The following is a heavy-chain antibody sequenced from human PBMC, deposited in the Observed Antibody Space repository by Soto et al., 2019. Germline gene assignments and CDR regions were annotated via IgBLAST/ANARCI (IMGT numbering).Heavy chain of an antibody. V-gene: IGHV1-18*01. CDR3: ARGRYGDY. Sequence: QVHLVQSGAEVKKPGASVKVSCKGSGYDFTTYGITWVRQAPGQGLEWMAWISAHNGNTDYAQKLQGRVTVTRDTSTGTAYMELRSLRSDEPAVYYCARGRYGDYWGQGALVTVSS. CDR2: ISAHNGNT. CDR1: GYDFTTYG. D-gene: IGHD1-1*01. J-gene: IGHJ4*02.